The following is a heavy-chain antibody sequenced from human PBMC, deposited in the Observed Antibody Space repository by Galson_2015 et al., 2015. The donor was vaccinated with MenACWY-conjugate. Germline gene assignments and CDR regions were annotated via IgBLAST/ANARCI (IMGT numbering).Heavy chain of an antibody. J-gene: IGHJ5*02. D-gene: IGHD2-8*01. CDR2: MNHRGTS. CDR3: AGLFMGFCTNSSCFGWFDP. CDR1: GVSFTSYY. Sequence: TLSLTCSVSGVSFTSYYWTWIRQSPGKGLEWIGYMNHRGTSNYNPSLKSRATVSVDTSKSQFSLKLSSVTAADTAVYYCAGLFMGFCTNSSCFGWFDPWGQGTPVSVSS. V-gene: IGHV4-59*01.